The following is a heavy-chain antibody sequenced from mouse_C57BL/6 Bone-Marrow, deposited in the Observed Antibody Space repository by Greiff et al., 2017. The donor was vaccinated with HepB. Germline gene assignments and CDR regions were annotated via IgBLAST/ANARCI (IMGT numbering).Heavy chain of an antibody. J-gene: IGHJ4*01. CDR3: ARPSRGRDY. Sequence: QVESGGGLVQPGGSLKLSCAASGFTFSDYYMYWVRQTPEKRLEWVAYISNGGGSTYYPDTVKGRFTISRDNAKNTLYLQMSRLKSEDTAMYYCARPSRGRDYWGQGTSVTVSS. CDR2: ISNGGGST. CDR1: GFTFSDYY. V-gene: IGHV5-12*01.